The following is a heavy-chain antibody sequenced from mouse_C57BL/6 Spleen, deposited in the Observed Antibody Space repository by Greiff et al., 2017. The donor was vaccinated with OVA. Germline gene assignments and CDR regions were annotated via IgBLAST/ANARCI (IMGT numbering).Heavy chain of an antibody. V-gene: IGHV5-4*01. CDR2: ISDGGSYT. D-gene: IGHD1-1*01. CDR1: GFTFSSYA. CDR3: AREGAYDGSSLYWYFDV. J-gene: IGHJ1*03. Sequence: EVKLVESGGGLVKPGGSLKLSCAASGFTFSSYAMSWVRQTPEKRLEWVATISDGGSYTYYPDNVKGRFTISRDNAKNNLYLQMSHLKSEDTAMYYCAREGAYDGSSLYWYFDVWGTGTTVTVSS.